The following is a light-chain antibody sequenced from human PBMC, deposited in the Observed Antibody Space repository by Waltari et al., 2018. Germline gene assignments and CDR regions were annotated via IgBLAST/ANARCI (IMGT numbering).Light chain of an antibody. J-gene: IGLJ3*02. CDR3: ATWDDILSGPRV. CDR2: RNY. Sequence: QSVMTQPPSVSGTPGQRVTISGSGTTSNSRSNSVYWYHQLPATAHKLLIYRNYQRPSGVPTRFSGSRSGTSASLAISGLQSEDEADYYCATWDDILSGPRVFGGGTRLTVL. V-gene: IGLV1-47*01. CDR1: TSNSRSNS.